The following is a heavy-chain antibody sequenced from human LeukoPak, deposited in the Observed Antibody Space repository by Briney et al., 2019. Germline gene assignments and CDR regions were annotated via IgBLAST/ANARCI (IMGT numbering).Heavy chain of an antibody. J-gene: IGHJ4*02. CDR3: AKDAMDNILTGYYLDD. V-gene: IGHV3-23*01. CDR1: GFTLNIYA. CDR2: IRTSGGST. Sequence: RGSLRLSCAASGFTLNIYAMSWGRQTPGKGVERVSAIRTSGGSTYYADSVKGRFTISRDNSKNTLYLQMNSLRAEDTAVYYCAKDAMDNILTGYYLDDWGQGTPVTVSS. D-gene: IGHD3-9*01.